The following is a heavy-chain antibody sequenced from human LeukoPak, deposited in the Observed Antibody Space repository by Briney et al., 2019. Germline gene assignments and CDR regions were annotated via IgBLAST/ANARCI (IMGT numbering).Heavy chain of an antibody. V-gene: IGHV1-18*01. Sequence: ASVKVSCKASGYTFTSYGISWVRQAPGQGLEWMGWISAYNGNTNYAQKLQGRVTMTTDTSTSTAYMELRSLRPDDAAVYYCARSSTYYYDSSGYDYWGQGTLVTVSS. CDR2: ISAYNGNT. CDR3: ARSSTYYYDSSGYDY. CDR1: GYTFTSYG. D-gene: IGHD3-22*01. J-gene: IGHJ4*02.